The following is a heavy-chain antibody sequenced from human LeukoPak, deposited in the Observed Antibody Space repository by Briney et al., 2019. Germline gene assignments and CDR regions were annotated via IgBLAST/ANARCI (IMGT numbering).Heavy chain of an antibody. J-gene: IGHJ4*02. CDR3: ARDRGYCSGGSCYRTLDY. V-gene: IGHV4-61*01. D-gene: IGHD2-15*01. CDR1: GASVSSGYYY. Sequence: SETLSLTCTVSGASVSSGYYYWSWIRQPPGKGLEWIGYIYYSGSTKYNPSLKSRVTMSVDTSKNQFSLKLSSVTAADTAVYYCARDRGYCSGGSCYRTLDYWGQGTLVTVSS. CDR2: IYYSGST.